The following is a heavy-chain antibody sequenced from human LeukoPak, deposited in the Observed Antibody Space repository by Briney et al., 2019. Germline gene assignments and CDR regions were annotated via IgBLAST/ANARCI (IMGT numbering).Heavy chain of an antibody. CDR2: ISYDGSNK. V-gene: IGHV3-30*04. D-gene: IGHD1-26*01. Sequence: TGGSLRLSCAASGFTFSSYAMHCVRQAPGKGLEWGAVISYDGSNKYYADSVKGRFTISRDNSKNTLYLQMNSLRAEDTAVYYCARAWWELRAQTDTLPDYWGQGTLVTVSS. CDR1: GFTFSSYA. CDR3: ARAWWELRAQTDTLPDY. J-gene: IGHJ4*02.